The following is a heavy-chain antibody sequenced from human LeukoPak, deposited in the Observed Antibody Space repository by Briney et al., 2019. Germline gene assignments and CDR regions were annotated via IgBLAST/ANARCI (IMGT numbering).Heavy chain of an antibody. CDR3: ARDIVTTMVRGVITYFDY. J-gene: IGHJ4*02. CDR2: INPIGGST. Sequence: ASVKVSCKASGYTFTSYYMHWVRQAPGQGLEWMGIINPIGGSTSYAQKFQGRVTMTRDTSTSTVYMELSSLRSEDTAVYYCARDIVTTMVRGVITYFDYWGQGTLVTVSS. CDR1: GYTFTSYY. D-gene: IGHD3-10*01. V-gene: IGHV1-46*01.